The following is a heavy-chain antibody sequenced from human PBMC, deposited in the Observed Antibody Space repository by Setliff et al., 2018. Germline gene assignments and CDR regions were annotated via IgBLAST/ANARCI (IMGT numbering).Heavy chain of an antibody. CDR1: GFTFSSYW. J-gene: IGHJ6*03. D-gene: IGHD3-10*02. Sequence: GGSLRLSCAASGFTFSSYWMSWVRQAPGKGLEWVANINQDGSEKYYVDSVKGRFTISRDNAKNSLYLQMNSLRADDTAVYYCARDDVRGYYMDVWGKGTTVTVSS. V-gene: IGHV3-7*01. CDR2: INQDGSEK. CDR3: ARDDVRGYYMDV.